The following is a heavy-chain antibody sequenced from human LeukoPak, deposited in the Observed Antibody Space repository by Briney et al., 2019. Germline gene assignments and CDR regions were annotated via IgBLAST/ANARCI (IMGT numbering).Heavy chain of an antibody. J-gene: IGHJ6*02. D-gene: IGHD6-25*01. V-gene: IGHV1-2*04. CDR3: ARERQNGLDV. CDR2: INPNSGGT. CDR1: GYTFTGNY. Sequence: GASVKVSCKASGYTFTGNYMHWVRQAPGQGLEWMGWINPNSGGTNYAQKFQGWVTMTRDTSITTAYMELSSPRSDDTAIYYCARERQNGLDVWGQGTTVTVSS.